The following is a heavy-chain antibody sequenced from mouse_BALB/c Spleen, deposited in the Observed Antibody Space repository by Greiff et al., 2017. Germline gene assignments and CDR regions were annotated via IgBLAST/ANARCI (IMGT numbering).Heavy chain of an antibody. D-gene: IGHD4-1*01. V-gene: IGHV1-18*01. CDR1: GYTFTDYN. Sequence: VQLQQSGPELVKPGASVKIPCKASGYTFTDYNMDWVKQSHGKSLEWIGDINPNNGGTIYNQKFKGKATLTVDKSSSTAYMELRSLTSEDTAVYYCARTGSNWNAMDYWGQGTSVTVSS. CDR3: ARTGSNWNAMDY. J-gene: IGHJ4*01. CDR2: INPNNGGT.